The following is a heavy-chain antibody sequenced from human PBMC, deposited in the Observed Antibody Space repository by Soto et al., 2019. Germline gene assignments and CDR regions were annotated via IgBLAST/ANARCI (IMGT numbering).Heavy chain of an antibody. CDR3: ARGTVTGSEYNFYYYGMDV. Sequence: QVQLVQSGVEVKKPGSSVKVSCKASGGTLISYAIDWVRQAPGQGLEWMGGIIPIFGNTYYAQRLQGRVKLTADESTRTAYMELSTLTSEDTAVYYCARGTVTGSEYNFYYYGMDVWGQGTTVIVSS. D-gene: IGHD1-1*01. CDR2: IIPIFGNT. V-gene: IGHV1-69*12. CDR1: GGTLISYA. J-gene: IGHJ6*02.